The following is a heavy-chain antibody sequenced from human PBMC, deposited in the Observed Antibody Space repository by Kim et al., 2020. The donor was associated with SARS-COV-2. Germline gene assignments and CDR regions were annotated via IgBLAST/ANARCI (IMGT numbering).Heavy chain of an antibody. CDR3: TTDVMGVSDSGYDYTHFDY. J-gene: IGHJ4*02. CDR2: IKSKTDGGTT. CDR1: GFTFSNAW. V-gene: IGHV3-15*01. Sequence: GGSLRLSCAASGFTFSNAWMSWVRQAPGKGLEWVGRIKSKTDGGTTDYAAPVKGRFTISRDDSKNTLYLQMNSLKTEDTAVYYCTTDVMGVSDSGYDYTHFDYWDQGTLVTVSS. D-gene: IGHD5-12*01.